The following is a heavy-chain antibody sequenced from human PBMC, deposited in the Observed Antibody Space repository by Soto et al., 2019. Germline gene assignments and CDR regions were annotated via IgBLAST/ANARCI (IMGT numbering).Heavy chain of an antibody. CDR2: IIPIFGTA. CDR3: ASYFAYCGGDCLPYFDY. Sequence: VQLVQSGAEVKKPGSSVKVSCKASGGTFSSYAISWVRQAPGQGLEWMGGIIPIFGTANYAQKLQGRVTITADESTSTAYMELRSLRSEDTAVYYCASYFAYCGGDCLPYFDYWGQGTLVTVSS. J-gene: IGHJ4*02. D-gene: IGHD2-21*02. V-gene: IGHV1-69*01. CDR1: GGTFSSYA.